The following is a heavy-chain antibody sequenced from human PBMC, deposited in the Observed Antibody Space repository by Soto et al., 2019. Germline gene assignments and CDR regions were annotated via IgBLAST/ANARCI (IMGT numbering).Heavy chain of an antibody. Sequence: AETLSLTCTVSGGSISSYYWSWIRQPPGKGLEWIGYIYYSGSTNYNPSLKSRVTISVDTSKNQFSLKLSSVTAADTAVYYCARDSGWYPNYYHYRLDFWGQGTTVTVSS. J-gene: IGHJ6*02. V-gene: IGHV4-59*01. CDR3: ARDSGWYPNYYHYRLDF. D-gene: IGHD6-19*01. CDR2: IYYSGST. CDR1: GGSISSYY.